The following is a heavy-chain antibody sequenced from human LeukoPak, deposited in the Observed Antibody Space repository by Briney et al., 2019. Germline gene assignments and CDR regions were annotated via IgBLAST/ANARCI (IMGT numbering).Heavy chain of an antibody. D-gene: IGHD2-2*01. CDR1: GDSISSGSYY. CDR2: IYSSGST. CDR3: ARDEAYCSSTSCYNWFDP. J-gene: IGHJ5*02. Sequence: SETLSLTCTVSGDSISSGSYYWSWIRQPAGKGLEWIGRIYSSGSTNYNPSLKSRVTISVDTSKNQFSLTLSSVTAADTAVYYCARDEAYCSSTSCYNWFDPWGQGTLVTVSS. V-gene: IGHV4-61*02.